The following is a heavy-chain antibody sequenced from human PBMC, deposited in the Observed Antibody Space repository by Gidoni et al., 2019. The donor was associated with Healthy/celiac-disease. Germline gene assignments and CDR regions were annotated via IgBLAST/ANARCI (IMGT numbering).Heavy chain of an antibody. Sequence: QVQLVQSRAEVKKPGASVQVSCQASGYTFTSYGISWVRQAPGQGLEWMGWISAYNGNTNYAQKLQGRVTMTTDTSTSTAYMELRSLRSDDTAVYYCASGYSSGWYGDRNFDYWGQGTLVTVSS. CDR2: ISAYNGNT. V-gene: IGHV1-18*01. J-gene: IGHJ4*02. D-gene: IGHD6-19*01. CDR3: ASGYSSGWYGDRNFDY. CDR1: GYTFTSYG.